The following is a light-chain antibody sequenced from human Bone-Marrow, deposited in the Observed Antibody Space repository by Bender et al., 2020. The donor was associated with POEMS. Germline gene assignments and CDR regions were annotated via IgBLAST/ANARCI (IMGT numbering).Light chain of an antibody. CDR1: SSDVGTYIF. J-gene: IGLJ3*02. V-gene: IGLV2-14*02. Sequence: QSVLTQPASVSGSPGQSITISCTGTSSDVGTYIFVSWYQQHPGKGPKLMIYEASKRPSGVPDRFYAFKSGTSASLAISGLQSEDEADYYCAAWDAGLSGGVFGGGTKLTVL. CDR3: AAWDAGLSGGV. CDR2: EAS.